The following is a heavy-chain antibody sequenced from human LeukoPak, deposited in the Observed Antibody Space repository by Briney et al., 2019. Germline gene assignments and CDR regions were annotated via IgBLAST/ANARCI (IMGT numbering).Heavy chain of an antibody. CDR1: GFTFSSSA. CDR3: AKKLGYCSDGSCYFPY. CDR2: ISNNGGYT. Sequence: GGSLRLSCAASGFTFSSSAMSWVRQAPGKGLEWVSAISNNGGYTYYADSVQGRFTISRDNSKSTLCLQMNSLRAEDTAVYYCAKKLGYCSDGSCYFPYWGQGTLVTGSS. V-gene: IGHV3-23*01. J-gene: IGHJ4*02. D-gene: IGHD2-15*01.